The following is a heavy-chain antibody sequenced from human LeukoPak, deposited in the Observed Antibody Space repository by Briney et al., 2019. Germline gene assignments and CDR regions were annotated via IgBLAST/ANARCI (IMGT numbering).Heavy chain of an antibody. CDR3: APRQVGATTLDY. V-gene: IGHV3-23*01. Sequence: GGSLRLSCAASGFTFSSYAMSWVRQAPGKGLEWVSAISGSGGSTYYADSVKGRFTISRDNSKNTLYLQMHSLRAEDTAVYYCAPRQVGATTLDYWGQGTLVTVSS. D-gene: IGHD1-26*01. J-gene: IGHJ4*02. CDR1: GFTFSSYA. CDR2: ISGSGGST.